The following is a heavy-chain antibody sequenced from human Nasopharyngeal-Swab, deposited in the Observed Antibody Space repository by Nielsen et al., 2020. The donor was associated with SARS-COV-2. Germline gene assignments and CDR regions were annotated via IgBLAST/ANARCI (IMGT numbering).Heavy chain of an antibody. J-gene: IGHJ3*02. D-gene: IGHD6-19*01. CDR3: ARDGIGSGWYRNDAFDI. CDR2: ISAYNGNT. Sequence: ASVKVSCKASGYTFTSYGISWVRQAPGQGLEWMGWISAYNGNTNYAQKPQGRVTMTTDPSTSTGYMELRSLRSDDTAVYYCARDGIGSGWYRNDAFDIWGQGTMVTVSS. CDR1: GYTFTSYG. V-gene: IGHV1-18*04.